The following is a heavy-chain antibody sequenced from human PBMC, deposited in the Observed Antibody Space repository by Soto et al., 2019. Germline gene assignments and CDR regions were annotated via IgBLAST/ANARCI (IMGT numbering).Heavy chain of an antibody. V-gene: IGHV3-74*01. CDR1: GFNVGNNW. J-gene: IGHJ4*02. CDR2: MNSDGRTT. Sequence: PGGSLRLSCAASGFNVGNNWMHWVRQAPGKGLEWVSRMNSDGRTTNYADSVKGRFTVSRDNAKNTLYLQMNSLRAEDTAVYYCATAEVDYWGPGTLVTVSS. CDR3: ATAEVDY.